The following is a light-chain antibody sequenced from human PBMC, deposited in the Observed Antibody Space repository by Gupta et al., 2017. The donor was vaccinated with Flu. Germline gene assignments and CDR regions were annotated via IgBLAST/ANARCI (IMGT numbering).Light chain of an antibody. J-gene: IGLJ3*02. V-gene: IGLV2-14*01. CDR3: ASYTTTSTWV. CDR1: SSDVGGYNY. CDR2: EVT. Sequence: QSALTQPASVSGSPGQSITISCTGTSSDVGGYNYVSWYQQHPGKAPELMIYEVTDRPSWVSDRFSGSKSGSTAALTISGLQAEDEADYFCASYTTTSTWVFGGGTKLTVL.